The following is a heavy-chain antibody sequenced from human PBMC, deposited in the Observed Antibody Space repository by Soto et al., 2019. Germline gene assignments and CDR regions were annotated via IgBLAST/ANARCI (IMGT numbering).Heavy chain of an antibody. V-gene: IGHV1-46*03. J-gene: IGHJ3*02. Sequence: ASVKVSCKASGYTFINYYMHWVRQAPGQGLEWVGVINPNGGRTSYAQKFQGRVTMTRDTSTSTVYMQLSSLRSADTAVYYCTRLTTMVRGVNDDPFDIWRQGTMVTVSS. CDR2: INPNGGRT. D-gene: IGHD3-10*01. CDR1: GYTFINYY. CDR3: TRLTTMVRGVNDDPFDI.